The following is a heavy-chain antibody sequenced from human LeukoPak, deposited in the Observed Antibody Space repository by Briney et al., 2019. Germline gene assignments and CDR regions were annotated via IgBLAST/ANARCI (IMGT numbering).Heavy chain of an antibody. CDR1: GYSFTSYW. D-gene: IGHD5-12*01. J-gene: IGHJ4*02. Sequence: GESLQISCQGSGYSFTSYWIGWVRQVPGKGLEWMGIIYPGDSDTRYSPSFQGQVTISADKSISTAYLQWSSLKASDTAMYYCARHSNIYSGYDFIDYWGQGTLVTVSS. CDR3: ARHSNIYSGYDFIDY. V-gene: IGHV5-51*01. CDR2: IYPGDSDT.